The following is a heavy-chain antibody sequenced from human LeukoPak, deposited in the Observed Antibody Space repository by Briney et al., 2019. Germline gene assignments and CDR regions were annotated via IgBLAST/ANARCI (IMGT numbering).Heavy chain of an antibody. CDR3: AREYSSSSGKALDY. D-gene: IGHD6-6*01. Sequence: SETLSLTCSVSSGSLGSYYWNWLRQPAGKGLEWIGHIYTSGSTNYNPSLKSRVTMSVDTSKNQFSLKLNSVTAADTAFYYCAREYSSSSGKALDYWGQGTLVTVSS. V-gene: IGHV4-4*07. CDR2: IYTSGST. J-gene: IGHJ4*02. CDR1: SGSLGSYY.